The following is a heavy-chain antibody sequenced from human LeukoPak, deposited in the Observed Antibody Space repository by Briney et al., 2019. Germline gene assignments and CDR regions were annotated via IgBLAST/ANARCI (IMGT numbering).Heavy chain of an antibody. CDR3: ARDRGYYGSFDP. V-gene: IGHV4-59*01. Sequence: PSETLSLTCSVSGGSFSSYYWSWVRQPPGKGLEGIGWMYSSGNSNYNPSLKSRVTISIASSKNEFSLRLSSVTAADTAVYYCARDRGYYGSFDPWGQGSLVTVSS. J-gene: IGHJ5*02. D-gene: IGHD3-10*01. CDR2: MYSSGNS. CDR1: GGSFSSYY.